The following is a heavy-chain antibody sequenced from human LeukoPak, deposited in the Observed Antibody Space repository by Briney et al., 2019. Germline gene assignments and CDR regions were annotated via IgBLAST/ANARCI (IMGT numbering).Heavy chain of an antibody. J-gene: IGHJ4*02. D-gene: IGHD3-16*01. CDR3: ARDHNWGFDY. CDR1: GFTFSSYS. CDR2: ITDSGGAN. Sequence: GRSLRLSCAASGFTFSSYSMNWVRQTPGKGLEWVSYITDSGGANYYADSVKGRFTISRDNAKNSLYPQVSSLRDEDTGIYYCARDHNWGFDYWGQGALVTVSS. V-gene: IGHV3-48*02.